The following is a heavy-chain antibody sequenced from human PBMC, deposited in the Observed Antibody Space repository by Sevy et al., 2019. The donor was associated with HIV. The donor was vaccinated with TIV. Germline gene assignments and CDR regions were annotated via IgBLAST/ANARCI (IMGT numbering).Heavy chain of an antibody. J-gene: IGHJ4*02. D-gene: IGHD2-21*01. CDR1: GFSFSSYG. CDR3: GKEGGGEGGDH. V-gene: IGHV3-30*02. CDR2: IQYDGSNK. Sequence: GGSLRLSCAASGFSFSSYGMHWVRQAPGKGLGWMSYIQYDGSNKDYADSVKGRFTISRDNSKNTLYLQMNSLRVEDTGVFYCGKEGGGEGGDHWGQGTLVTVSS.